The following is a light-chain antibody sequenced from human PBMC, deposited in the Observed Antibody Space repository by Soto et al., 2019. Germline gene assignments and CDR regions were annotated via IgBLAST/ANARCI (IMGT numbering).Light chain of an antibody. CDR1: QSVSTY. V-gene: IGKV3-11*01. J-gene: IGKJ3*01. CDR2: DAS. Sequence: EIVLTQSPATLSLSPGDRATLSCRASQSVSTYLAWYQQRPGQAPRLLIYDASKRATGIPARFSGSGSGTDFTLTISSLEPEDFAVYYCQQRSEWPRTFGPGTKVDIK. CDR3: QQRSEWPRT.